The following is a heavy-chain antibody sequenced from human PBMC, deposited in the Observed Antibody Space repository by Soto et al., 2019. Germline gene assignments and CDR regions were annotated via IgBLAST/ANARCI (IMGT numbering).Heavy chain of an antibody. J-gene: IGHJ5*02. D-gene: IGHD5-12*01. V-gene: IGHV1-8*01. CDR2: MNPNSGNT. Sequence: ASVKVSCKASGYTFTSYDINWVRQATGQGLEWMGWMNPNSGNTGYAQKFQGRVTMTRNTSISTAYMELSSLRSEDTAVYYCARGRTPWTRFDPWGQGTLVTAPQ. CDR1: GYTFTSYD. CDR3: ARGRTPWTRFDP.